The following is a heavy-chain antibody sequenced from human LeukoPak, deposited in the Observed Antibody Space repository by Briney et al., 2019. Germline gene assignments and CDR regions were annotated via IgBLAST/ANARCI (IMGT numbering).Heavy chain of an antibody. D-gene: IGHD2-2*01. CDR3: ARGSLGSSTSSDCCPLDY. V-gene: IGHV1-2*02. CDR1: GYTFTGYY. CDR2: INPNSGGT. Sequence: ASVKVSCKASGYTFTGYYMHWVRQAPGQGLEWMGWINPNSGGTNYAQKFQGRVTMTRDTSISTAYMELSRLRSDDTAVYYCARGSLGSSTSSDCCPLDYWGQGTLVTVSS. J-gene: IGHJ4*02.